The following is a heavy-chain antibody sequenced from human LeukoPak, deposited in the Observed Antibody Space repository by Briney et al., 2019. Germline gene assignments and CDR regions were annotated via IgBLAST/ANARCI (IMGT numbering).Heavy chain of an antibody. CDR3: ARGTMMVGP. V-gene: IGHV4-59*01. CDR2: IYYSGST. CDR1: GGSISSYY. D-gene: IGHD3-22*01. Sequence: PSETLSLTCTVSGGSISSYYWSWIRQPPGKGLEWIGYIYYSGSTNYNPSLKSRVTISVDTSKNQFSLKPTSVTAADTAVYYCARGTMMVGPWGQGTLVTVSS. J-gene: IGHJ5*02.